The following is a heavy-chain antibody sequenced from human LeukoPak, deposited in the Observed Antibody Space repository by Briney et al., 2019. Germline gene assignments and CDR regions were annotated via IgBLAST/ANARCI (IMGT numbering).Heavy chain of an antibody. J-gene: IGHJ4*02. Sequence: PGGSLRLSCAASGFTFSIYGMHWVRQAPGKGLEWVAVIWYDGSNKYYADSVKGRFTISRDNSKNTLYLQMNSLRAEDTAVYYCARKDYYDSSGYPIDYWGQGTLVTVSS. D-gene: IGHD3-22*01. V-gene: IGHV3-33*01. CDR3: ARKDYYDSSGYPIDY. CDR2: IWYDGSNK. CDR1: GFTFSIYG.